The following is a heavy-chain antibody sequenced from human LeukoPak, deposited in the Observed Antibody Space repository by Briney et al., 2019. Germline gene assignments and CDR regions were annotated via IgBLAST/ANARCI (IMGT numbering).Heavy chain of an antibody. D-gene: IGHD3-22*01. Sequence: PGGSLRLSCAASGFTFDDYGMSWVRQAPGKGLEWVAGINWNGGSTGYADSVKGRFTISRDNAKNSLYLQMISLRAEDTALYYCARTYYDSSGYYNHWGQGTLVTVSS. CDR2: INWNGGST. V-gene: IGHV3-20*04. CDR3: ARTYYDSSGYYNH. CDR1: GFTFDDYG. J-gene: IGHJ5*02.